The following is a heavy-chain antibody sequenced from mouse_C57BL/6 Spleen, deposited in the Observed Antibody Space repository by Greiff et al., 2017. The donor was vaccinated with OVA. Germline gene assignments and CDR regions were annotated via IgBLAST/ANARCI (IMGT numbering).Heavy chain of an antibody. V-gene: IGHV1-72*01. D-gene: IGHD1-1*01. CDR2: IDPNSGGT. CDR3: ARFYYGSRRSFDY. CDR1: GYTFTSYW. Sequence: QVQLKQPGAELVKPGASVKLSCKASGYTFTSYWMHWVKQRPGRGLEWIGRIDPNSGGTKYNEKFKSKATLTVDKPSSTAYMQLSRLTSEDSAVYYCARFYYGSRRSFDYWGQGTTLTVSS. J-gene: IGHJ2*01.